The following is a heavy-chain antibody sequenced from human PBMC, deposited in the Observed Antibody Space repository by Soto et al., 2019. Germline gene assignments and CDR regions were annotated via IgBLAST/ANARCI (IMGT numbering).Heavy chain of an antibody. Sequence: SETLSLTCSVSGGSISSSSYYWGWIRQPPGKGLEWIGSIYYSGSTYYNPSLKSRVTISVDTSKNQFSLKLSSVTAADTAVYYCARRGYDFWSGYFPACMDVWGQGTTVTVSS. CDR1: GGSISSSSYY. J-gene: IGHJ6*02. CDR2: IYYSGST. CDR3: ARRGYDFWSGYFPACMDV. V-gene: IGHV4-39*01. D-gene: IGHD3-3*01.